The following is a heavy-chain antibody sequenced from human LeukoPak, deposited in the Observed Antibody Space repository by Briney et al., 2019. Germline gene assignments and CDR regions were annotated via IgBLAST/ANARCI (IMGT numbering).Heavy chain of an antibody. J-gene: IGHJ4*02. D-gene: IGHD2-21*02. CDR3: ARFFSDCGGDCSDDY. CDR2: INPNSGGT. V-gene: IGHV1-2*02. CDR1: GYTFTSNY. Sequence: ASVKVSCKAFGYTFTSNYMHWVRQAPGQGLEWMGWINPNSGGTNYAQKFQGRVTMTRDTSISTAYMELSRLRSDDTAVYYCARFFSDCGGDCSDDYWGQGTLVTVSS.